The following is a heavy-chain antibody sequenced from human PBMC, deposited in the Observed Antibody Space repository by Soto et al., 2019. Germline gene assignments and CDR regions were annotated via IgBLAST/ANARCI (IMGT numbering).Heavy chain of an antibody. CDR2: IWYDGSNK. V-gene: IGHV3-33*01. CDR3: ARGFSGWYDY. CDR1: GFTFSSYG. J-gene: IGHJ4*02. D-gene: IGHD6-19*01. Sequence: QVQLVESGGGVVQPGRSLRLSCAASGFTFSSYGMHWVRQAPGKGLEWGAVIWYDGSNKYYADSVKGRFTISRDNSKNTLYLQMNSLRAEDTAVYYCARGFSGWYDYWGQGTLVTVSS.